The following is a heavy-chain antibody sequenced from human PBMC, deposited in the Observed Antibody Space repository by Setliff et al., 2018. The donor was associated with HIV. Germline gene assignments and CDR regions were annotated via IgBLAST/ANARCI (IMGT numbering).Heavy chain of an antibody. CDR3: ARHPLSGYDARAAYYYYYMDV. CDR1: GGSISSSSYY. Sequence: KASETLSLTCTVSGGSISSSSYYWGWIRQPPGKGLEWIGSIYYSGSTYYNPSLKSRVTISVDTSKNQFSLKLSSVTAADTAVYYCARHPLSGYDARAAYYYYYMDVWGKGTTVTVSS. J-gene: IGHJ6*03. D-gene: IGHD5-12*01. V-gene: IGHV4-39*01. CDR2: IYYSGST.